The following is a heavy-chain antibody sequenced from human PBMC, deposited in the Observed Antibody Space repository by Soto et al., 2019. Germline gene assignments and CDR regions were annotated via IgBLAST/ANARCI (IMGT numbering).Heavy chain of an antibody. Sequence: ASVKVSCKASGYTFTTYDINWVRQATGQGLEWMGWMNPNSGNTGYAQKFQGRVTMTRNTSLSTAYMDLSSLISDDTAVYYCARGALTTVNYYYNYGMDVWGQGTTVTVSS. CDR2: MNPNSGNT. J-gene: IGHJ6*02. V-gene: IGHV1-8*01. D-gene: IGHD4-4*01. CDR1: GYTFTTYD. CDR3: ARGALTTVNYYYNYGMDV.